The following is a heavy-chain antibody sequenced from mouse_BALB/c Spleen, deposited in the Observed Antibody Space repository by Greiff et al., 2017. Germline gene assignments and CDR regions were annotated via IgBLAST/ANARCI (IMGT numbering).Heavy chain of an antibody. Sequence: VQLKESGGGLVQPGGSMKLSCVASGFTFSSYWMSWVRQSPEKGLEWVAEIRLKSDNYATHYAESVKGKFTISRDDSKSRLYLQMNSLRAEDTGIYYCTGGNFFAYWGQGTLVTVSA. CDR2: IRLKSDNYAT. CDR1: GFTFSSYW. V-gene: IGHV6-3*03. D-gene: IGHD2-1*01. CDR3: TGGNFFAY. J-gene: IGHJ3*01.